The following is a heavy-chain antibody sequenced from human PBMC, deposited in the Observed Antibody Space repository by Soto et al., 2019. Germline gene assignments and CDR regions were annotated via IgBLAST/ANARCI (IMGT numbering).Heavy chain of an antibody. CDR2: ISYDGSNK. J-gene: IGHJ1*01. D-gene: IGHD2-21*02. CDR1: GFTFSSYG. V-gene: IGHV3-30*18. CDR3: AKWYCGGDCYPPAEYFQH. Sequence: GGSLRLSCAASGFTFSSYGMHWVRQAPGKGLEWVAVISYDGSNKYYADSVKGRFTISRDNSKNTLYLQMNSLRAEDTAVYYCAKWYCGGDCYPPAEYFQHWGQGTLVTVSS.